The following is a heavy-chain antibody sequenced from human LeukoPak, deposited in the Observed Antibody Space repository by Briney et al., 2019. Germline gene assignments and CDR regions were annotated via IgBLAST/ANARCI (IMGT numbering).Heavy chain of an antibody. CDR2: IRYDGSNK. D-gene: IGHD1-26*01. Sequence: PGGSLRLSCAASGFTFSSYGMHWVRQAPGKGLEWVAFIRYDGSNKYYADSVKGRFTISRDNSKNTLYPQMNSLRAEDTAVYYCAKDRSYTGDYWGQGTLVTVSS. J-gene: IGHJ4*02. V-gene: IGHV3-30*02. CDR3: AKDRSYTGDY. CDR1: GFTFSSYG.